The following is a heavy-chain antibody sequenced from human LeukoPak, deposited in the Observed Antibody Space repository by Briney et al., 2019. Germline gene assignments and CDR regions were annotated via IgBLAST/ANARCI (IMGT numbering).Heavy chain of an antibody. D-gene: IGHD2-2*01. CDR3: ARDRFVVVPAASRYYYYYHMDV. J-gene: IGHJ6*03. Sequence: SQTLSLTCTVSGGSISSGDYYWSWIRQPPGKGLEWIGYIYYSGSTYYNPSLKSRVTISVDTSKNQFSLKLSSVTAADTAVYYCARDRFVVVPAASRYYYYYHMDVWGKGTTVTVSS. CDR1: GGSISSGDYY. CDR2: IYYSGST. V-gene: IGHV4-30-4*08.